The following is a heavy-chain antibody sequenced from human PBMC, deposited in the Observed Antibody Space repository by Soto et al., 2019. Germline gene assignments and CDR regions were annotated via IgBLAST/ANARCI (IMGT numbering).Heavy chain of an antibody. CDR1: GFTVGSNY. CDR3: ASSGSKYRFDY. D-gene: IGHD1-26*01. CDR2: ISTSGTT. V-gene: IGHV3-66*01. Sequence: EVQLAESGGGLVQPGGSLRLSCAASGFTVGSNYMNWVRQAPGKGLEWVSLISTSGTTYYADSVKGRFIISRDTSTNTLNFQMNSLRADDTAVYYCASSGSKYRFDYWGQGTLVTVSS. J-gene: IGHJ4*02.